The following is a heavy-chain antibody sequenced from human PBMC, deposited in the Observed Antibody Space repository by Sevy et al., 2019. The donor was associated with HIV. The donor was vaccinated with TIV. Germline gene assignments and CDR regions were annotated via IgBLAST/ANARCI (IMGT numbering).Heavy chain of an antibody. V-gene: IGHV1-69*13. D-gene: IGHD3-10*01. CDR2: IIPIFGTA. CDR3: ARDRGLYYYGSGRCGMDV. CDR1: GGTFSSYA. J-gene: IGHJ6*02. Sequence: ASVKVSCKASGGTFSSYAISWVRQAPGQGLEWMGGIIPIFGTANYAQKFQGRVTITADESTSTAYMELSSLRSEDTAVYYCARDRGLYYYGSGRCGMDVWGQGTTVTVSS.